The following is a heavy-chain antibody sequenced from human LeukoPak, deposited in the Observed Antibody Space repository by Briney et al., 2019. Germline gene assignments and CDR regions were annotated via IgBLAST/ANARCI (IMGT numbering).Heavy chain of an antibody. D-gene: IGHD5-24*01. J-gene: IGHJ4*02. CDR2: IYYSGST. CDR3: ARTHVLDMNGYNFDY. Sequence: SETLSLTCIVSGGSISSYYWSWIRQPPGKGLEWIGYIYYSGSTYYNPSLKSRVTISVDTSKNQFSLKLSSVTAADTAVYYCARTHVLDMNGYNFDYWGQGTLVTVSS. V-gene: IGHV4-59*08. CDR1: GGSISSYY.